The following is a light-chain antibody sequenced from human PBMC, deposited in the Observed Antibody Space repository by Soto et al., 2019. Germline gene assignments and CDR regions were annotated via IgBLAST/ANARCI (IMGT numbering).Light chain of an antibody. CDR3: QQYGSSLGVT. CDR1: QSVSSSY. CDR2: GAS. J-gene: IGKJ4*01. V-gene: IGKV3-20*01. Sequence: EIVVTQSPGTLSLSPGERATLSCRASQSVSSSYLAWYQQKPGQAPRLLIYGASSRATGIPDRFSGSGSGTDFTLTISRLEPEDFAVYYCQQYGSSLGVTFGGGTKVDIK.